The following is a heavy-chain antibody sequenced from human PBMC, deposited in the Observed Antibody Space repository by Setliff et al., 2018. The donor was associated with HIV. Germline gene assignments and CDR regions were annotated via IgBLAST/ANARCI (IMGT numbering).Heavy chain of an antibody. D-gene: IGHD6-19*01. V-gene: IGHV3-33*01. CDR1: GFPFSTYG. CDR2: IWYDGTNK. J-gene: IGHJ4*02. CDR3: ATDQQWLAQGWGGPHY. Sequence: GGSLRLSCAASGFPFSTYGMHWVRQAPGKGLESVALIWYDGTNKRYADSVKGRFTISRDNSKSTLFLQMNTLRAEDTAVYYCATDQQWLAQGWGGPHYWGQGTLVTGSS.